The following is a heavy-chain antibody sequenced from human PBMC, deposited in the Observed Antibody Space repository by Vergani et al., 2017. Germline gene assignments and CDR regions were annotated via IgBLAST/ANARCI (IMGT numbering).Heavy chain of an antibody. J-gene: IGHJ4*02. Sequence: QVQLQESGPGLVKPSGTLSLTCAVSGGSISSSNWWSWVRQPPGKGLEVVGENYHSGSTNYNPSLNSRVTISVDKYKNQFSLKLSPVTAADTAVYYCARGAGNNLVEDFWSGYLFDYWGQGTLVTVSS. V-gene: IGHV4-4*02. CDR3: ARGAGNNLVEDFWSGYLFDY. D-gene: IGHD3-3*01. CDR2: NYHSGST. CDR1: GGSISSSNW.